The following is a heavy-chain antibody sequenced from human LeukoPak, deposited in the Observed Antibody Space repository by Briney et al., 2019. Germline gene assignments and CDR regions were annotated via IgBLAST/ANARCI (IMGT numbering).Heavy chain of an antibody. D-gene: IGHD3-10*01. CDR1: GGSISSSNW. CDR3: ARVGIYYYGSGALDAFDI. J-gene: IGHJ3*02. CDR2: ISHSGST. V-gene: IGHV4-4*02. Sequence: PSGTLSLTCDVSGGSISSSNWWSWVRQPPGKGLEWIGEISHSGSTNYNPYLKSRVTISVDKSENQFSLKMSSVTAADTAVYYCARVGIYYYGSGALDAFDIWGQGTMVAVSS.